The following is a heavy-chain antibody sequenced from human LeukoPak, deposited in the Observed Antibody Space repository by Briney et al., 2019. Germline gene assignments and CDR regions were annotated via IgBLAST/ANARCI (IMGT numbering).Heavy chain of an antibody. CDR3: AKDGHWTFDY. CDR2: IGHEGTNK. Sequence: GGSLRLSCAASGFTFSSSGMHWVRQAPGKGLAWVAFIGHEGTNKYYADSVKGRFTISRDNSRNTLYLQMNSLRTEDTAVYYCAKDGHWTFDYWGQGTLVTVSS. D-gene: IGHD1-1*01. CDR1: GFTFSSSG. V-gene: IGHV3-30*02. J-gene: IGHJ4*02.